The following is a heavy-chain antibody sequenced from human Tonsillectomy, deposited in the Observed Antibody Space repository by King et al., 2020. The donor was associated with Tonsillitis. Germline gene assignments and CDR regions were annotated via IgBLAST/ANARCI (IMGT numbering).Heavy chain of an antibody. Sequence: QLVQSGAEVKKPGESLKISCKGSGHSFNTYWIGWVRQMPGKGREWMGIIYPGDSDPRYSPSFQGQFTISADKSNSTAYLQWSSLKASDTAMYYCATWSVITGSYFDHGGQGTLVTVSS. CDR1: GHSFNTYW. CDR3: ATWSVITGSYFDH. V-gene: IGHV5-51*01. CDR2: IYPGDSDP. J-gene: IGHJ4*02. D-gene: IGHD3-22*01.